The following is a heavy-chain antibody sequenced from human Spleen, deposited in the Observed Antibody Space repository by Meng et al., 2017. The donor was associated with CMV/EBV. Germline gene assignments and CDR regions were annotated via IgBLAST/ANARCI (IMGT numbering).Heavy chain of an antibody. CDR2: IKQDGSEK. J-gene: IGHJ5*02. CDR1: GFTFSSYW. V-gene: IGHV3-7*01. D-gene: IGHD3-3*01. Sequence: GESLKISCAASGFTFSSYWMSWVRQAPGKGLEWVANIKQDGSEKYYVDSVKGRFTISRDNAKNSLYLQMNSLRAEDTAVYYCARGAEDGPYYDFWSGYYKGGNWFDPWGQGTLVTVS. CDR3: ARGAEDGPYYDFWSGYYKGGNWFDP.